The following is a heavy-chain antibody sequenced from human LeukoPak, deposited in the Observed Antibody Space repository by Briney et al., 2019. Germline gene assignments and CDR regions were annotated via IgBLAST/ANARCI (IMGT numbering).Heavy chain of an antibody. CDR3: ATAGAAAGGYYFDY. V-gene: IGHV1-69-2*01. CDR1: GYTFTDYY. J-gene: IGHJ4*02. Sequence: ASVKVSCKVSGYTFTDYYMHWVQQAPGKGLEWMGLVDPEDGETIYAKKFQGRVTITADTSTDTAYMELSSLRSEDTAVYYCATAGAAAGGYYFDYWGQGTLVTVSS. D-gene: IGHD6-13*01. CDR2: VDPEDGET.